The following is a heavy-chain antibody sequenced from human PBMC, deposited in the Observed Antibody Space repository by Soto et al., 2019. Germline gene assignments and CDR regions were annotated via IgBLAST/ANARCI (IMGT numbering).Heavy chain of an antibody. Sequence: EVQLVESGGGLVQPGGSLRLSCAASGFTVSSNYMSWVRQAPGKGLEWVSVIYSGGSTYYADSVKGRFTISRHNSKNTLYLQINSLRAEDTAVYYCARDSQWSGYFTEYWGQGTLVTVSS. CDR2: IYSGGST. D-gene: IGHD3-3*01. V-gene: IGHV3-53*04. J-gene: IGHJ4*02. CDR3: ARDSQWSGYFTEY. CDR1: GFTVSSNY.